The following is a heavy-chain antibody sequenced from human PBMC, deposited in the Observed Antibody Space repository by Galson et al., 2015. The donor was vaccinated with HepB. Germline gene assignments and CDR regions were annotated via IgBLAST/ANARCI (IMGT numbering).Heavy chain of an antibody. CDR1: GYTFTSYY. CDR3: ARSTHYYDSSGYPKGEDY. J-gene: IGHJ4*02. Sequence: SVTVSCKASGYTFTSYYMHWVRQAPGQGLEWMGIINPSGGSTSYAQKFQGRVTMTRDTSTSTVYMELSSLRSEDTAVYYCARSTHYYDSSGYPKGEDYWGQGTLVTVSS. D-gene: IGHD3-22*01. CDR2: INPSGGST. V-gene: IGHV1-46*01.